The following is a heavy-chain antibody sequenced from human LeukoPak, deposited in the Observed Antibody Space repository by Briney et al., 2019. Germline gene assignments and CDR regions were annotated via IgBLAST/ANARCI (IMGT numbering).Heavy chain of an antibody. Sequence: SETLSLTCTVSGGSISSSNYYWGWIRQPPGKGLEWIGSIYYSGSTYYNPSLKSRVTMSVDTSKNQFSLKLNSVTAADTAVYFCARQVVAVAGTGYFDYWGQGPRSPSPQ. V-gene: IGHV4-39*01. CDR2: IYYSGST. CDR1: GGSISSSNYY. J-gene: IGHJ4*03. CDR3: ARQVVAVAGTGYFDY. D-gene: IGHD6-19*01.